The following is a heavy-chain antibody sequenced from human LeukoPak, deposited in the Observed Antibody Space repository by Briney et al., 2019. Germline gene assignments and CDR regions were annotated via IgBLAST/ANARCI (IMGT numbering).Heavy chain of an antibody. CDR3: AKXSPXYGDYGTPFDY. D-gene: IGHD4-17*01. V-gene: IGHV3-30*18. J-gene: IGHJ4*02. CDR1: GFTFSSYG. Sequence: GGSLRLSCAASGFTFSSYGMHWVRQAPGKGLEWVAVISYDGSNKYYADSVKGRFTISRDNSKNTLYLQMNSLRAEDTAVYYCAKXSPXYGDYGTPFDYWGQGTLVTVSS. CDR2: ISYDGSNK.